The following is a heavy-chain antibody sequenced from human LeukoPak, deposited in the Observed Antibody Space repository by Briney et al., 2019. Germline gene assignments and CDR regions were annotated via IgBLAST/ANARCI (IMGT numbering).Heavy chain of an antibody. V-gene: IGHV1-8*01. CDR3: ARAIAVAGNLGWNYYYGMDV. D-gene: IGHD6-19*01. Sequence: ASVKVSCKASGYPFSSYDLNWVRQATGQGLEWMGWMNPNRGNTGYAQKFQGRVTMTRNTSISTAYMELSSLRSEDTAVYYCARAIAVAGNLGWNYYYGMDVWGQGTTVTVSS. J-gene: IGHJ6*02. CDR1: GYPFSSYD. CDR2: MNPNRGNT.